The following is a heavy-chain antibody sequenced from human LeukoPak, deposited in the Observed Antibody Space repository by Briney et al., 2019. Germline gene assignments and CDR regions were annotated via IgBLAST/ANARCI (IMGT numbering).Heavy chain of an antibody. V-gene: IGHV4-59*12. J-gene: IGHJ4*02. D-gene: IGHD6-19*01. CDR1: GGSISSYY. CDR3: ARDGSSGWDY. Sequence: KPSETLSLTCTVSGGSISSYYWSWIRQPPGKGLEWIGYIYYSGSTNYNPSLKSRVTISVDTSKNQFSLKLSSVTAADTAVYYCARDGSSGWDYWGQGTLVTVSS. CDR2: IYYSGST.